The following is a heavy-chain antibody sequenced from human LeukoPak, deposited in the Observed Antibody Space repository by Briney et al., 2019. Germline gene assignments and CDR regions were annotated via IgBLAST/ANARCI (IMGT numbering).Heavy chain of an antibody. D-gene: IGHD6-19*01. V-gene: IGHV3-30*02. Sequence: PGGSLRLSCAASAFTFSSYDMHWVRQAPRKGLEWVAVIRYDGSNKYYADSVKGRFTISRDNSKNTLYLQMNSLRAEDTAVYYCAKGAHSSGWSGNWFDPWGQGTLVTVSS. J-gene: IGHJ5*02. CDR3: AKGAHSSGWSGNWFDP. CDR2: IRYDGSNK. CDR1: AFTFSSYD.